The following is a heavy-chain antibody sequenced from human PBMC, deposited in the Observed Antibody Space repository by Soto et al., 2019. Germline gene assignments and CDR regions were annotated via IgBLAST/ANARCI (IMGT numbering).Heavy chain of an antibody. D-gene: IGHD3-10*01. CDR3: ARDLGYGSGSYYPDY. J-gene: IGHJ4*02. CDR2: ISAYNGNT. Sequence: QVQLVQSRAEVKKPGASVKVSCKASGYTLSNYGISWVRQAPGQGLEWMGWISAYNGNTNYAQNFQGRVTMTTDTSSSTAYMELRSLRSDDTAVYYCARDLGYGSGSYYPDYWGQGTLVTVSS. CDR1: GYTLSNYG. V-gene: IGHV1-18*04.